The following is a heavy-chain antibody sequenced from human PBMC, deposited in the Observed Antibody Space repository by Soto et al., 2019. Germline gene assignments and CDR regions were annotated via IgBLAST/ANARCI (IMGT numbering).Heavy chain of an antibody. D-gene: IGHD3-9*01. V-gene: IGHV3-48*03. Sequence: HPGGSRRLSCAASGFTFSSYEINWVRQAPGKGLEWVSYISSSGSTIYYADSVKGRFTISRDNAKNSLYLQMNSLRAEDTAVYYCARAPRHFDWLSYAPVDYWGQGTLVTVSS. J-gene: IGHJ4*02. CDR2: ISSSGSTI. CDR1: GFTFSSYE. CDR3: ARAPRHFDWLSYAPVDY.